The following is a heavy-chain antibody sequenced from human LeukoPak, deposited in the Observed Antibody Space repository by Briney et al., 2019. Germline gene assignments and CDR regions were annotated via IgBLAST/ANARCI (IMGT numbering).Heavy chain of an antibody. V-gene: IGHV4-34*01. CDR3: ARSSPYCTNGVCYHY. J-gene: IGHJ4*02. D-gene: IGHD2-8*01. CDR1: GGSFSGYY. Sequence: SETLSLTCVVSGGSFSGYYWSWIRQPPGKGLEWIGEINHSGSTNYNPSLKSRVTISVDTSKNQFSLKLSSVTAADTAVYYCARSSPYCTNGVCYHYWGQGTLVTVSS. CDR2: INHSGST.